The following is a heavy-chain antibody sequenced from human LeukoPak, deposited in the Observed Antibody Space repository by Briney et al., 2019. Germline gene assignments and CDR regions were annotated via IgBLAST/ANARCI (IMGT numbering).Heavy chain of an antibody. CDR2: INPSGGST. CDR3: ARVDAEGSGVKYFDY. V-gene: IGHV1-46*01. Sequence: GASVKVSCKASGYTFTNYYMHWVRQAPGQGLEWMGMINPSGGSTSYAQKFQGRVTMTRDTSTSTVYMELSSLRSEDTAVYFCARVDAEGSGVKYFDYWGQGTLVTVSS. CDR1: GYTFTNYY. J-gene: IGHJ4*02. D-gene: IGHD3-10*01.